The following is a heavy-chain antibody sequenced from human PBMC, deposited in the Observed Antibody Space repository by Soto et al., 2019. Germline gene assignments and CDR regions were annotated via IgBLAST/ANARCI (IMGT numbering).Heavy chain of an antibody. CDR3: ARAQYNWNYVGIQTFDP. V-gene: IGHV1-46*03. D-gene: IGHD1-7*01. CDR1: GYTFTSYY. J-gene: IGHJ5*02. CDR2: INPSGGST. Sequence: QVQLVQSGAEVKKPGASVKVSCKASGYTFTSYYMHWVRQAPGQGLEWMGIINPSGGSTSYAQKVPGRVPLNRDTSTGNVYHELSSLRSEDTAVYYCARAQYNWNYVGIQTFDPWGQGTLVTVSS.